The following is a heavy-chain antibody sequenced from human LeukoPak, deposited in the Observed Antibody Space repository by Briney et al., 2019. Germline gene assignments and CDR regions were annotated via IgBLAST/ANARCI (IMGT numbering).Heavy chain of an antibody. J-gene: IGHJ4*02. CDR3: ATTKGKYCSSTSCRFGY. V-gene: IGHV3-30*03. CDR2: ISYDGSNK. D-gene: IGHD2-2*01. Sequence: PGRSLRLSCAASGFTFSSYGMHWVRQAPGKGLEWVAVISYDGSNKYYADSVKGRFTISRDNSKNTLYLQMNSLRAEDTAVYYCATTKGKYCSSTSCRFGYWGQGTLVTVSS. CDR1: GFTFSSYG.